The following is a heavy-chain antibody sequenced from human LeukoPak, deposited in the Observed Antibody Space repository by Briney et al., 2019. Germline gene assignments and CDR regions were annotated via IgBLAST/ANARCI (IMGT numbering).Heavy chain of an antibody. CDR2: TYYRSKWYN. CDR3: ARDPGGGGFDP. J-gene: IGHJ5*02. D-gene: IGHD3-16*01. CDR1: GDSVSSSSGA. Sequence: SQTLSLACAISGDSVSSSSGAWSRVRQSPSRGLEWLARTYYRSKWYNDYAVSVKSRITITRDTSKNQFSLQLNSVTPEDTAIYYCARDPGGGGFDPWGQGTLVTVSS. V-gene: IGHV6-1*01.